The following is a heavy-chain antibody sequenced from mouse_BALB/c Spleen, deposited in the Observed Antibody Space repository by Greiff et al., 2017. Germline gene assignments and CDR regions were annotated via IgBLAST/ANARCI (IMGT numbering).Heavy chain of an antibody. Sequence: EVKLVESGGGLVKPGGSLKLSCAASGFTFSSYTMSWVRQTPEKRLEWVATISSGGGNTYYPERVKGRFTISRDNAKNNLYLQMSSLRSEETAWYYGARSGDDYDTAWFAYWGQGTLVTVSA. V-gene: IGHV5-9*03. J-gene: IGHJ3*01. CDR1: GFTFSSYT. D-gene: IGHD2-4*01. CDR3: ARSGDDYDTAWFAY. CDR2: ISSGGGNT.